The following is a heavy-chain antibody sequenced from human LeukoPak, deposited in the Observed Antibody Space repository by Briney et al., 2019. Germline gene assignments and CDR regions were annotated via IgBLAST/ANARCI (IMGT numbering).Heavy chain of an antibody. CDR2: ISGSGGST. D-gene: IGHD3-22*01. J-gene: IGHJ4*02. V-gene: IGHV3-23*01. CDR3: ARWLLLSRYFDY. Sequence: GGSLRLSCAASGFTFSSYAMSWVRQAPGKGLEWVSAISGSGGSTYYADSVKGRFTISRDNSKNTLYLQMISLRAEDTAVYYCARWLLLSRYFDYWGQGTLVTVSS. CDR1: GFTFSSYA.